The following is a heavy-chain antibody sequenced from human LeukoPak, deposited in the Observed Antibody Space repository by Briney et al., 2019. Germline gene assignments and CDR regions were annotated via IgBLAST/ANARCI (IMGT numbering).Heavy chain of an antibody. CDR1: GYTFNHYY. V-gene: IGHV1-2*02. Sequence: GASVNVSCKASGYTFNHYYIHWVRQAPGQGLEWMGWINPNSGGTIYTQKFQGRDTMTRGTSISTAYMERSSLRSDDTAVYYCARALPMFRGLTSWVYWGQGTLVIVSS. CDR3: ARALPMFRGLTSWVY. J-gene: IGHJ4*02. D-gene: IGHD3-10*01. CDR2: INPNSGGT.